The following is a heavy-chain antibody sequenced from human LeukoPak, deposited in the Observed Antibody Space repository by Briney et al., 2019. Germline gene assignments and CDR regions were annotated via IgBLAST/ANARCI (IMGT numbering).Heavy chain of an antibody. D-gene: IGHD3-10*01. V-gene: IGHV3-23*01. CDR3: ASSPRGYYGSGSHRVNYYYYYYMDV. J-gene: IGHJ6*03. Sequence: GGSLRLSCAASGFTFSSYGMSWVRQAPGKGLEWVSAISGSGGSTYYADSVKGRFTISRDNSKNTLYLQMNSLRAEDTAVYYCASSPRGYYGSGSHRVNYYYYYYMDVWGKGTTVTISS. CDR2: ISGSGGST. CDR1: GFTFSSYG.